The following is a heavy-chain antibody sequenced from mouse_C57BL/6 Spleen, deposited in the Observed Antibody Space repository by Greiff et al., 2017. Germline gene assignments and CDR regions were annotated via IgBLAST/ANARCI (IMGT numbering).Heavy chain of an antibody. CDR3: TRDEWDY. CDR2: ISSGGDYT. Sequence: EVKLVESGAGLVKPGGSLKLSCAASGFTFSSYAMSWVRQTPEKGLEWVAYISSGGDYTYYADTVKGRFTISSDNARNTLYLQMSSLKAEDTAMYNCTRDEWDYWGQGTTLTVSS. J-gene: IGHJ2*01. V-gene: IGHV5-9-1*02. CDR1: GFTFSSYA.